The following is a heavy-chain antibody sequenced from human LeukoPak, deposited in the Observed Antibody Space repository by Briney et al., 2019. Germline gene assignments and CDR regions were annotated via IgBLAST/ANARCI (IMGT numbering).Heavy chain of an antibody. Sequence: GGSLRLSCAASGFTFSSYWMHWVRQAPGKGLVWVSRINGDGSSTNYADSVRGRFTISRDNDKNTLYLQMNSLRAEDTAVFYCARDPYSGYDRSLDVWGQGTTVTVSS. CDR1: GFTFSSYW. CDR3: ARDPYSGYDRSLDV. D-gene: IGHD5-12*01. CDR2: INGDGSST. V-gene: IGHV3-74*01. J-gene: IGHJ6*02.